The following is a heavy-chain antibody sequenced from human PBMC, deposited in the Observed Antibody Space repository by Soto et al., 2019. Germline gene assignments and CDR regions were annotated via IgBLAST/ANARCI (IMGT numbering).Heavy chain of an antibody. CDR3: ARGDCSSTRCRTYYYYGMDV. Sequence: SETLSLTCTVSGGSISSGDYYWSWIRQPPGQGLEWIGYIYYSGSTYYNPSLKSRVTISVDTSKNQFSLKLSSVTAADTAVYYCARGDCSSTRCRTYYYYGMDVWGKGTTVTVAS. CDR1: GGSISSGDYY. V-gene: IGHV4-30-4*01. J-gene: IGHJ6*04. D-gene: IGHD2-2*01. CDR2: IYYSGST.